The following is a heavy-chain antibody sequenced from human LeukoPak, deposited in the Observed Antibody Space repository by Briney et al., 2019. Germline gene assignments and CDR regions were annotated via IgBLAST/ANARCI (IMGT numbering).Heavy chain of an antibody. CDR1: GFPLSSYS. V-gene: IGHV3-48*01. J-gene: IGHJ4*02. CDR3: STAKFDN. CDR2: INMKSITV. Sequence: SGGSLRLSCAASGFPLSSYSINWVRQAPGKGLEWVSYINMKSITVTRADSVKGRFTISRNNTKNSQFLQMNSQTAEDTAVYYWSTAKFDNWGQGTLVTVSS.